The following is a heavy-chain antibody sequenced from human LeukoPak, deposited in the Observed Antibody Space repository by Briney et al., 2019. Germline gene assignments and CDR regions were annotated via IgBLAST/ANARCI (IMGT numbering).Heavy chain of an antibody. CDR3: ASKTRYSSSPAYFDY. CDR1: GFTFDDYA. V-gene: IGHV3-9*01. D-gene: IGHD6-13*01. Sequence: SLKISCAASGFTFDDYAMHWVRQAPGKGLEWVSGISWNSGSIGYADSVKGRFTISRDNAKNSLYLQMNSLRAEDTAVYYCASKTRYSSSPAYFDYWGQGTLVTVSS. CDR2: ISWNSGSI. J-gene: IGHJ4*02.